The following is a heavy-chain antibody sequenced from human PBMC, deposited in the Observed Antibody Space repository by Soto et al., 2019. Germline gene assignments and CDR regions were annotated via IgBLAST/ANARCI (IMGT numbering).Heavy chain of an antibody. CDR1: GGSISSYY. CDR2: IYYSGST. Sequence: SETLSLTCTVSGGSISSYYWSWIRQPPGKGLEWIGYIYYSGSTNYNPSLKSRVTISVDTSKNQFSLKLSSVTAADTAVYYCARGWELPTYYFDYWGQGTLVTVSS. D-gene: IGHD1-26*01. J-gene: IGHJ4*02. CDR3: ARGWELPTYYFDY. V-gene: IGHV4-59*01.